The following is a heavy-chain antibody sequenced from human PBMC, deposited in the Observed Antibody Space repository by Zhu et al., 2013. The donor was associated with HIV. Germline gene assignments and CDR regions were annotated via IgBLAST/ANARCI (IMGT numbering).Heavy chain of an antibody. V-gene: IGHV1-8*01. CDR1: GYIFSLHD. Sequence: VKKPGASVKVSCKASGYIFSLHDIDWVRQAPGQGLEWVGWTSPNSGNTGYAEKFQGRVTITRNTSISTAFLELSNLRSEDTAVYYCARGRTFGVGRLNWFDPWGQGTLVTVSS. CDR3: ARGRTFGVGRLNWFDP. CDR2: TSPNSGNT. D-gene: IGHD3-3*01. J-gene: IGHJ5*02.